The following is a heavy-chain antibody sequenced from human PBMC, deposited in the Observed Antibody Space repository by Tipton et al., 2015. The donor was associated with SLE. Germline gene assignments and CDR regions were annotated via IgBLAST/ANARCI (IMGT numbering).Heavy chain of an antibody. Sequence: SLRLSCAASGFTFSSYWMSWVRQAPGKGLEWVANIKEDGSEKYYVDSVKGRFTISRDNAKNSLDLQMNSLRAEDTALYYCARGPLERNSEIRAHWGFWGQGTLVTVSS. CDR3: ARGPLERNSEIRAHWGF. CDR2: IKEDGSEK. V-gene: IGHV3-7*01. J-gene: IGHJ4*02. D-gene: IGHD3-16*01. CDR1: GFTFSSYW.